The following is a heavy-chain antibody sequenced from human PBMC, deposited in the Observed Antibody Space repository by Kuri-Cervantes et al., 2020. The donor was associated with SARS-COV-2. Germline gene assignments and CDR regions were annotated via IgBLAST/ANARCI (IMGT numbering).Heavy chain of an antibody. CDR2: ISYDGSNK. CDR1: GFTFSSYG. CDR3: ARAPQRTLYCSSTSCYKGLDY. D-gene: IGHD2-2*02. J-gene: IGHJ4*02. Sequence: GESLKISCAGSGFTFSSYGMHWVRQAPGKGLEWVAVISYDGSNKYYADSVKGRFTISRDNSKNTLDLQMGSLRAEDMAVYYCARAPQRTLYCSSTSCYKGLDYWGQGTRVTVSS. V-gene: IGHV3-30*19.